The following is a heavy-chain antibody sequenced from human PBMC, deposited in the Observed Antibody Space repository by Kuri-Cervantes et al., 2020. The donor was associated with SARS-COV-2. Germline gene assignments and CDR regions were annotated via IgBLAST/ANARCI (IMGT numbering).Heavy chain of an antibody. CDR1: GFTFSSYW. V-gene: IGHV3-74*01. J-gene: IGHJ4*02. CDR2: INSDGSST. CDR3: AREGYYYGSGNDY. Sequence: GGSLRLSCAASGFTFSSYWMHWVRQAPGKGLVWVSRINSDGSSTSYADSVKGRFTISRDDSKNTLYLQMNSLRAEDTAAYYCAREGYYYGSGNDYWGQGTLVTVSS. D-gene: IGHD3-10*01.